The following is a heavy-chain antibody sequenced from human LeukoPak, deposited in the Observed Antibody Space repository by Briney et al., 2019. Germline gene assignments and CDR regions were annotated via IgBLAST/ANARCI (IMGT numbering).Heavy chain of an antibody. Sequence: GGSLRLSCAASGFTFSSYGMHWVRQAPGKGLEWVAVISYDGSNKYYADSVKGRFTISRDNSKNTLYPQMNSLRAEDTAVYYCAKDRHYYDSSPDYYYYYGMDVWGQGTTVTVSS. CDR3: AKDRHYYDSSPDYYYYYGMDV. CDR2: ISYDGSNK. V-gene: IGHV3-30*18. CDR1: GFTFSSYG. D-gene: IGHD3-22*01. J-gene: IGHJ6*02.